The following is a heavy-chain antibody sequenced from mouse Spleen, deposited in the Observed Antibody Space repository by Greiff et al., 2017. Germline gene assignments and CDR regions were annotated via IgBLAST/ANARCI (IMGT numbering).Heavy chain of an antibody. V-gene: IGHV1-81*01. J-gene: IGHJ1*01. CDR1: GYTFTSYG. CDR2: IYPRSGNT. Sequence: QVQLQQSGAELARPGASVKLSCKASGYTFTSYGISWVKQRTGQGLEWIGEIYPRSGNTYYNEKFKGKATLTADKSSSTAYMELRSLTSEDSAVYFCASLHYYGSSHWYFDVWGAGTTVTVSS. D-gene: IGHD1-1*01. CDR3: ASLHYYGSSHWYFDV.